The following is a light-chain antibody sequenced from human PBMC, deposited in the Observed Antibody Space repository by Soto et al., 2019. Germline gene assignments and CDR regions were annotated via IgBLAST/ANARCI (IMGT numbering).Light chain of an antibody. CDR2: DVT. V-gene: IGLV2-14*03. CDR3: SSYTSSNAEV. Sequence: QSVLTQPASVSGSPGQSITISCTGTSNDVGGYNYVSWYQHHPGKAPKLIICDVTDRPSGIYYRFSASKSGNTASLTISGLQAEDEADYYCSSYTSSNAEVFGTGTKVTVL. CDR1: SNDVGGYNY. J-gene: IGLJ1*01.